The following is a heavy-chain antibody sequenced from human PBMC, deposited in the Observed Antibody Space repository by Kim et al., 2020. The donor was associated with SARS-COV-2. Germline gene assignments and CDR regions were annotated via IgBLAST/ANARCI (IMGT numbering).Heavy chain of an antibody. J-gene: IGHJ6*02. D-gene: IGHD3-10*01. Sequence: GGSLRLSCAASGFTFSSYSMNWVRQAPGKGLEWVSYISSSSSTIYYADSVKGRFTISRDNAKNSLYLQMNSLRDEDTAVYYCARGLLWFGELLKFFYYGMDVWGQGTTVTVSS. CDR1: GFTFSSYS. V-gene: IGHV3-48*02. CDR2: ISSSSSTI. CDR3: ARGLLWFGELLKFFYYGMDV.